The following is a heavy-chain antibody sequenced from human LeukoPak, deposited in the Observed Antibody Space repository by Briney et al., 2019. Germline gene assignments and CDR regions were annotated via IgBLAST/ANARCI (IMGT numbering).Heavy chain of an antibody. CDR1: GFTFGSYS. Sequence: PGGSLRLSCAASGFTFGSYSMNWVRQAPGKGLEWVSSISSSSSYIYYADSVKGRFTISRDNAKNSLYLQMNSLRAEDTAVYYCARERGYSSSSANYWGQGTLVTVSS. J-gene: IGHJ4*02. CDR3: ARERGYSSSSANY. CDR2: ISSSSSYI. V-gene: IGHV3-21*01. D-gene: IGHD6-6*01.